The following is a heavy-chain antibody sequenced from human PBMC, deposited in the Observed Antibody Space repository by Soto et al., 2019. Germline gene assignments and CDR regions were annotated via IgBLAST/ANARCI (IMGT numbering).Heavy chain of an antibody. CDR3: ARDEQAAAGTFPSSHDAFDI. J-gene: IGHJ3*02. CDR2: ISSSSSYI. Sequence: GGSLRLSCAASGFTFSSYSMNWVRQAPGKGLEWVSSISSSSSYIYYADSVKGRFTNSRDNAKNSLYLQMNSLRAEDTAVYYCARDEQAAAGTFPSSHDAFDIWGQGTMVTVSS. V-gene: IGHV3-21*01. D-gene: IGHD6-13*01. CDR1: GFTFSSYS.